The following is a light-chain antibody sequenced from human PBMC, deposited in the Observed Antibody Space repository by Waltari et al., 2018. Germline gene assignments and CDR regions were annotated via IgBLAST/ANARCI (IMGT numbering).Light chain of an antibody. CDR1: PDIRND. CDR3: LQDYTYPWT. V-gene: IGKV1-6*01. Sequence: AIQMTQYPHSLSVSVGARVTITCRASPDIRNDLGWYQQKPGKAPKLLIYGVYNLQTGVPSRFSGSGAGTDFTLTINSLQPEDVATYYCLQDYTYPWTCGPGTKVEIK. CDR2: GVY. J-gene: IGKJ1*01.